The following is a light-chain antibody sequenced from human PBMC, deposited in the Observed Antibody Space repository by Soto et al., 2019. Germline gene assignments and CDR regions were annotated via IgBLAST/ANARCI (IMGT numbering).Light chain of an antibody. J-gene: IGKJ1*01. CDR1: QSISSW. V-gene: IGKV1-5*01. CDR3: QQYNSYPWT. Sequence: DIQVTQSPSTLSASVGDRFTFTCRASQSISSWLAWYQQKPGRAPKLLIYDASTLESGVPSRFSGSGSGTEFTLTISRLQPDDFATYYCQQYNSYPWTFGQGTKVDI. CDR2: DAS.